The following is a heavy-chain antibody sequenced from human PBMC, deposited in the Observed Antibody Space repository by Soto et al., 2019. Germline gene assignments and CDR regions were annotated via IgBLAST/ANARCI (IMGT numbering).Heavy chain of an antibody. J-gene: IGHJ4*02. CDR2: ISGSGTTT. D-gene: IGHD4-4*01. CDR1: GFTFGSYA. V-gene: IGHV3-23*01. Sequence: GGSLRLSCAASGFTFGSYAMGWVRQAPGRGLEWVSAISGSGTTTYYADSVKGRFTISRDNSKNTLYLQMSSLRAEDTAIYYCAKKGTDYSNYYVHYWGQGTLVTSP. CDR3: AKKGTDYSNYYVHY.